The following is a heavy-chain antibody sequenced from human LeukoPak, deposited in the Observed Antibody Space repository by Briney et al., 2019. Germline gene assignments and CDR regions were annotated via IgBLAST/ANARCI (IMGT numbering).Heavy chain of an antibody. D-gene: IGHD2-15*01. J-gene: IGHJ6*03. Sequence: GGSLRLSCAASGFTFSSYSMNWVRQAPGKGLEWVSSISSSSSYIYYADSVKGRFTISRDNAKNSLYLQMNSLRAEDTAVYYCARGVGYCSGGSCYGGWYYYYYYMDVWGKGTTVTVSS. CDR3: ARGVGYCSGGSCYGGWYYYYYYMDV. CDR1: GFTFSSYS. V-gene: IGHV3-21*01. CDR2: ISSSSSYI.